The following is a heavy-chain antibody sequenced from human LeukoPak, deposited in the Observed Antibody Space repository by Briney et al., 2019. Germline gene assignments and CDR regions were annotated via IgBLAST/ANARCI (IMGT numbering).Heavy chain of an antibody. CDR2: IYYSGYN. V-gene: IGHV4-59*01. CDR1: GGSISSYY. CDR3: ARDRGAMVGDTGTVGEYDY. D-gene: IGHD1-26*01. Sequence: PSETLSLTCTVSGGSISSYYWSWIRQPPGKGLEWIGNIYYSGYNNYNPSLKSRVTISVDTSKNQFSLRLSSVTAADTAVYYCARDRGAMVGDTGTVGEYDYWGQGTLVTVDS. J-gene: IGHJ4*02.